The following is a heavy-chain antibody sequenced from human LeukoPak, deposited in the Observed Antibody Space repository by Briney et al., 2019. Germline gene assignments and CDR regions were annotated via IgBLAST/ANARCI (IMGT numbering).Heavy chain of an antibody. Sequence: HPGGSLRLSCAASGFTFSSYGMYWVRQAPGKGLEWVAVISYDGGNKYYADSVKGRFTISRDNSKNTLYLQMNSLRAEDTAVYYCGTVPPSEGVAGKGSFDYWGQGTLVTVSS. CDR1: GFTFSSYG. CDR3: GTVPPSEGVAGKGSFDY. D-gene: IGHD6-19*01. V-gene: IGHV3-30*03. CDR2: ISYDGGNK. J-gene: IGHJ4*02.